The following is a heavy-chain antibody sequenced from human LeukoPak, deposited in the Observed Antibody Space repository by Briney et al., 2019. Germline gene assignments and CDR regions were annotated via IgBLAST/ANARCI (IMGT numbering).Heavy chain of an antibody. Sequence: PSEALSLTCTVSGGSISSSSYYWGWIRQPPGKGLEWIGSIYYSGSTYYNPSLKSRVTISVDTSKNQFSLKLSSVTAADTAVYYCAIGAVDIVATAELDYWGQGTLDTVSS. J-gene: IGHJ4*02. V-gene: IGHV4-39*01. CDR2: IYYSGST. CDR3: AIGAVDIVATAELDY. CDR1: GGSISSSSYY. D-gene: IGHD5-12*01.